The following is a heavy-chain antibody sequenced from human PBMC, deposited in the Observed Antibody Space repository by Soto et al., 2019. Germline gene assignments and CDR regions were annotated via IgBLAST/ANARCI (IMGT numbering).Heavy chain of an antibody. J-gene: IGHJ4*02. V-gene: IGHV4-34*01. CDR3: ARRGGGNYPFYFVY. D-gene: IGHD1-26*01. CDR1: GGSFSGYY. Sequence: QVQLQQWGAGLLKPSETLSLTCGVYGGSFSGYYWSWIRQPPGKGLEWIGEIDHSGSTNYNPSLKRRVSXXVXTXXRQFSLKLSFVPAADTGVYYCARRGGGNYPFYFVYWGQGALVTVSS. CDR2: IDHSGST.